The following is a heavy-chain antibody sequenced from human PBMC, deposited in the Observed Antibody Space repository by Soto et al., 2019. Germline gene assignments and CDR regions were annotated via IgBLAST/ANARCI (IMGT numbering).Heavy chain of an antibody. CDR2: IYHSGST. CDR3: ARVNGDRYFDY. V-gene: IGHV4-4*02. CDR1: GGSISISNW. Sequence: SETLSLTCAVSGGSISISNWCSCVRQPPGKGLEWIGEIYHSGSTNYNPSLKSRVTILVDKSKNQFSLKLSSVTAADTAVYYCARVNGDRYFDYWGQGTLVTVSS. J-gene: IGHJ4*02. D-gene: IGHD4-17*01.